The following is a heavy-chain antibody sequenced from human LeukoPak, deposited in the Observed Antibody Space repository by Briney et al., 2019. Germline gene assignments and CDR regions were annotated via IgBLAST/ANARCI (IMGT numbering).Heavy chain of an antibody. CDR3: ARLSPYLGSGSSAFPGDF. V-gene: IGHV4-39*01. CDR1: GGPIITSRYY. CDR2: INYSGST. J-gene: IGHJ4*02. Sequence: SETLSLTCTVSGGPIITSRYYWGWIRQPPGKGLEWIGSINYSGSTYYNPSLKSRVTISVDTSKNQFSLKLSSVTAADTAVYYCARLSPYLGSGSSAFPGDFWGQGTLVTVSS. D-gene: IGHD3-10*01.